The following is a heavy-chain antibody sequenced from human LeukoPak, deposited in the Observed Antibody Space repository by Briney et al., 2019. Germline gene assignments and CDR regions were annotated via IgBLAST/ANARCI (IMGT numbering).Heavy chain of an antibody. J-gene: IGHJ3*02. CDR3: AKGFTSSTRGDAFDM. Sequence: PGGSLRLSCAASGFTFDDYALHWVRPAPGKGLEWVSGISWKRGSIGYAPSVKGRFTISRDNAKNSLYLQMNSLRAEDTALYYCAKGFTSSTRGDAFDMWGEGTMVTVS. V-gene: IGHV3-9*01. D-gene: IGHD3-10*01. CDR1: GFTFDDYA. CDR2: ISWKRGSI.